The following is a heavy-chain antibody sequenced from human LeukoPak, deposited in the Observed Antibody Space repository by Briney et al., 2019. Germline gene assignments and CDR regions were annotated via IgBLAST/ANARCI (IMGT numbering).Heavy chain of an antibody. CDR1: GFIFDDYA. J-gene: IGHJ4*02. CDR2: ISWNSDSI. V-gene: IGHV3-9*03. CDR3: AKDKIFGGELDY. D-gene: IGHD3-10*01. Sequence: GGSLRLSCAASGFIFDDYAMHWVRQAPGKGLEWVSGISWNSDSIDYANSVKGRFTISRDNAKNSLYLQMNSLRTEDMALYYCAKDKIFGGELDYWGQGTLVTVSS.